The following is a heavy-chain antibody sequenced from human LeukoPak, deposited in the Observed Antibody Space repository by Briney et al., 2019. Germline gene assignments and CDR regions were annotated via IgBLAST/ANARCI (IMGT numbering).Heavy chain of an antibody. CDR1: GFTFSSYA. CDR2: ISGSGGST. D-gene: IGHD3-10*01. J-gene: IGHJ6*03. Sequence: GGSLRLSCAASGFTFSSYAMSWVRQAPGEGLEWVSAISGSGGSTYYADSVKGRFTISRDNSKDTLYLQMNSLRAEDTAVYYCAKALWSEYYYYYMDVWGKGTTVTVSS. CDR3: AKALWSEYYYYYMDV. V-gene: IGHV3-23*01.